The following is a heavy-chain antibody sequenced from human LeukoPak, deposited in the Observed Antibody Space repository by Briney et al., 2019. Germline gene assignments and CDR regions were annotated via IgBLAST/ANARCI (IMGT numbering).Heavy chain of an antibody. CDR2: IPDSGST. J-gene: IGHJ4*02. Sequence: KPSETLSLTRSVSGGSPSSYFWSCICQPPGKGLECIGYIPDSGSTNYNPSLESRVTMSVDTSRNQLSLKLSSVTAADTAVYYCATIAAYGGGWDTIAYWGQGTLVTVSS. V-gene: IGHV4-59*08. CDR3: ATIAAYGGGWDTIAY. CDR1: GGSPSSYF. D-gene: IGHD6-19*01.